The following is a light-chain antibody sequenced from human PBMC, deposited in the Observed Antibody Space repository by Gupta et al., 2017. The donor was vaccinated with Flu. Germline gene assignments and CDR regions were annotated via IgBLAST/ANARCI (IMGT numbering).Light chain of an antibody. V-gene: IGKV1-39*01. CDR1: QSISSS. Sequence: LSASVGDRATIPCRASQSISSSLNRHQHEPGQGPKFLIYAASSFQRPVRSRFSGSGSGIDLTLSIIRLQPEDFATYYCRRRETASRTFGEGTTVENK. J-gene: IGKJ4*02. CDR3: RRRETASRT. CDR2: AAS.